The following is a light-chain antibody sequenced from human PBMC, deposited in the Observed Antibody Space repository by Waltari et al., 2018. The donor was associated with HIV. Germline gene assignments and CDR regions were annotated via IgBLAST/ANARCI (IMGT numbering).Light chain of an antibody. CDR2: GAF. J-gene: IGKJ3*01. Sequence: IVFTQSPATLSLSPGERATLSCRASESVSNYLAWYQQKPGQAPRLLIYGAFNRATGIPARFSASGSGTDFTLTISSLEPEDFAVYYCQHRNNWAVFGPGTKVDI. CDR1: ESVSNY. CDR3: QHRNNWAV. V-gene: IGKV3-11*01.